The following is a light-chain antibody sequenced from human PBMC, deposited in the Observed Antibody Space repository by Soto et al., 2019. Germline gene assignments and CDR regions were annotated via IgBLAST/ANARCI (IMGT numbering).Light chain of an antibody. J-gene: IGKJ1*01. CDR2: AAS. CDR1: QSINSY. V-gene: IGKV1-39*01. Sequence: DIQMTQSPSSQSASVGDRVTITCRASQSINSYLNWYQQKPGKAPKLLIYAASSLQSGVPSRFSGSGSEPDFTLTITSLQPDDFATYYCQQSFSTPRTFGQGTRVEI. CDR3: QQSFSTPRT.